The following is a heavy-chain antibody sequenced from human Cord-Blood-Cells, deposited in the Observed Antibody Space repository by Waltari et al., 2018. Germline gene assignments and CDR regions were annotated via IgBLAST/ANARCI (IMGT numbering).Heavy chain of an antibody. D-gene: IGHD1-7*01. V-gene: IGHV4-34*01. CDR2: INHSGST. CDR3: ARGWTGTYAFDI. CDR1: GGSFSGYY. Sequence: QVQLQQWGAGLLKPSETRSLTCACYGGSFSGYYWSWIRQPPGKGLEWIGEINHSGSTNYNPSLKSRVTISVDTSKNQFSLKLSSVTAADTAVYYCARGWTGTYAFDIWGQGTMVTDSS. J-gene: IGHJ3*02.